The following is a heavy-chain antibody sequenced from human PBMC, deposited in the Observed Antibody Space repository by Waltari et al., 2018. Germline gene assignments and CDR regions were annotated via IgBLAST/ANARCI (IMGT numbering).Heavy chain of an antibody. Sequence: QVQLVQSGAEVKKPGASVKVSCKASGYTFTGYYMHWVRQAPGQGLEWMGWINPSSVGTNYAQKFQGRVTMTRDTSISTAYMELSRLRSDDTAVYYCARAVVVVPAATINWFDPWGQGTLVTVSS. J-gene: IGHJ5*02. V-gene: IGHV1-2*02. CDR2: INPSSVGT. CDR3: ARAVVVVPAATINWFDP. D-gene: IGHD2-2*01. CDR1: GYTFTGYY.